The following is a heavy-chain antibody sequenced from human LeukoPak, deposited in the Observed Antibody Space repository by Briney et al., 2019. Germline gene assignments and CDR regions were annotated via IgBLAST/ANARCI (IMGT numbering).Heavy chain of an antibody. Sequence: PWESLRLSCAAFVFTVSSYGMHWVRQGSGKGLECVAAIRSAGDTYYTDSVKGRFTMSIDNDKNTLYLQGNNLGVDDTAIYYCARDVEGSGSQWRQGTRVTVSS. D-gene: IGHD3-10*01. CDR3: ARDVEGSGSQ. J-gene: IGHJ4*02. CDR2: IRSAGDT. CDR1: VFTVSSYG. V-gene: IGHV3-13*01.